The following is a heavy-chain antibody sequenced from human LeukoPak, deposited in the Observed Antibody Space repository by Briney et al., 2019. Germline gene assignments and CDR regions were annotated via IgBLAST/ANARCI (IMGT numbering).Heavy chain of an antibody. Sequence: PSETLSLTCAVYGGSFSGYYWSWIRQPPGKGLEWIGEINHGGSTNYNPSLKSRVTISVDTSKNQFSLKLSSVTAADTAVYYCARENPRIRYYFDYWGQGTLVTVSS. CDR3: ARENPRIRYYFDY. J-gene: IGHJ4*02. D-gene: IGHD2/OR15-2a*01. CDR2: INHGGST. V-gene: IGHV4-34*01. CDR1: GGSFSGYY.